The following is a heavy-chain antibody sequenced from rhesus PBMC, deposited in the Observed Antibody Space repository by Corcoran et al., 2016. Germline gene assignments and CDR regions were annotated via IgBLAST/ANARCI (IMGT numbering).Heavy chain of an antibody. V-gene: IGHV2-174*02. D-gene: IGHD5-24*01. Sequence: QVTLKESGPALVKPTQTLTLTCTFSGFSLSTSGLGVGWIRQPSRKTLEWLAHIYWDDDKRYSTSLKSRRTISKDTSKNQLVLTMTNMDPMDTATYSFARLTAGTGPYYFDYWGQGVLVTVSS. CDR3: ARLTAGTGPYYFDY. CDR1: GFSLSTSGLG. J-gene: IGHJ4*01. CDR2: IYWDDDK.